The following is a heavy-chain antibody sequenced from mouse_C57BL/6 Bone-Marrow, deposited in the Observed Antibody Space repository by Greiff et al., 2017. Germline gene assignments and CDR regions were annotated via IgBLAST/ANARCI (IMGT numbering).Heavy chain of an antibody. V-gene: IGHV1-54*01. J-gene: IGHJ1*03. CDR2: INPGSGGT. Sequence: VQLQQSGAELVRPGTSVKVSCKASGYAFTNYLIEWIGVINPGSGGTNYNEKFKGKATLTADKSSSTAYMQRSSLTSEDSAVYFCARKERDWYFDVWGTGTTVTVSS. CDR3: ARKERDWYFDV. CDR1: GYAFTNYL.